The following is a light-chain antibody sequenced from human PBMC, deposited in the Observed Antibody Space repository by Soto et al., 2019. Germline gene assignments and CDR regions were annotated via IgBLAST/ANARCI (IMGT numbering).Light chain of an antibody. CDR2: GAS. V-gene: IGKV3-15*01. Sequence: EIVMTQSPASLSVTPGERVTLSCRASQSVNSNLAWYQQKPGQTPRLLIYGASIRATGVPARFSGSGSGTEFTLTISSLRSEDFAVYYCQQYGSSPPFTFGQGTKVDIK. J-gene: IGKJ1*01. CDR3: QQYGSSPPFT. CDR1: QSVNSN.